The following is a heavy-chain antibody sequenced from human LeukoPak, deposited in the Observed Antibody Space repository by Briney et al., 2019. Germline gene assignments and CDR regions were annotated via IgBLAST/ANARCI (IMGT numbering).Heavy chain of an antibody. CDR2: VCGKGIT. D-gene: IGHD2-15*01. Sequence: GGSLRLSCGASVFTFSTYAMMGVRQATGGGREGVSSVCGKGITYYADSVKGRFTISRDNSKNTLYLQTNSLRAEDTAVYYCAKVSRGYCRGGTCYYYYGLDVWGPGTTVTVSS. CDR3: AKVSRGYCRGGTCYYYYGLDV. CDR1: VFTFSTYA. J-gene: IGHJ6*02. V-gene: IGHV3-23*01.